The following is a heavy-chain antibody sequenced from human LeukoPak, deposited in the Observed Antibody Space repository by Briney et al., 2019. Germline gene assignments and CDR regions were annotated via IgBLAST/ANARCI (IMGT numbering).Heavy chain of an antibody. CDR2: IYPGDSDT. Sequence: GESLKISCEGSGYTFTSYWIGWVRQMPGKGLEWMGIIYPGDSDTRYSPSFQGQVTISADKSISTAYLQWSSLKASDTAKYYCGISSGYDGGLNFDYWGQGTLVTGSS. V-gene: IGHV5-51*01. D-gene: IGHD5-12*01. CDR1: GYTFTSYW. J-gene: IGHJ4*02. CDR3: GISSGYDGGLNFDY.